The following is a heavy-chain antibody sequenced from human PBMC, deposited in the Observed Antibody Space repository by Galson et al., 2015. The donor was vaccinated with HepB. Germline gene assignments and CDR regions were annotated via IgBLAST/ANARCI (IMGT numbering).Heavy chain of an antibody. D-gene: IGHD6-13*01. CDR1: GFTFNRYW. CDR2: IKEDGRER. J-gene: IGHJ3*01. Sequence: SLRLSCAASGFTFNRYWMSWVRQAPGKGLEWVANIKEDGRERYYVDSVKGRFTISRDNAKNSLYLQMSSLRAEDTAVYYCARGGIAEVPMVFDVWGQGTMVTVSS. V-gene: IGHV3-7*03. CDR3: ARGGIAEVPMVFDV.